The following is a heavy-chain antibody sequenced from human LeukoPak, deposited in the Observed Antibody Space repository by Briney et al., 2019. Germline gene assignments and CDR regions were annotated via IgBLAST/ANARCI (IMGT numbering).Heavy chain of an antibody. CDR2: IYRGDSDT. J-gene: IGHJ4*02. CDR1: GYSFTSYW. Sequence: GESLKISCKGSGYSFTSYWIGWVRQMPGKGLEWMGIIYRGDSDTRFSPSFQGQVTISADKSISTAYLQWSSLKASDTAMYYCARLWYSGGVVVAGSFDYWGQGTLVTNSS. CDR3: ARLWYSGGVVVAGSFDY. V-gene: IGHV5-51*01. D-gene: IGHD2-15*01.